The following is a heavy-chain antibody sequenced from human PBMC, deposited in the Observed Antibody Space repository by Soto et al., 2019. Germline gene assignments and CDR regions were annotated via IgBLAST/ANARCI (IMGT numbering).Heavy chain of an antibody. CDR1: GYTFTSFG. CDR2: INTYTQNT. Sequence: QVQLVQSGAELKKPGASMKVSCKASGYTFTSFGITWVRQAPGQGLEWMGWINTYTQNTKYAHNFQGRVTMTTDTSTNNSYIELRSLRSDDTAVYYCGRESSGSGWSFDFWGQGSLVTVSS. V-gene: IGHV1-18*04. D-gene: IGHD6-19*01. CDR3: GRESSGSGWSFDF. J-gene: IGHJ4*02.